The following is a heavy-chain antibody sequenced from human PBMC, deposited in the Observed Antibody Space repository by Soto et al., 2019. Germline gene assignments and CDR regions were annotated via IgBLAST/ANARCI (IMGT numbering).Heavy chain of an antibody. Sequence: EVQVVESGGDLVKPGGSLRLSCASSGFTFNTYTMNWVRQAPGKGLEWVSSINGRGNYIYYAESVKGRFTISRDNAKNSLYLQMDRLRAEDTALYYCVREDGKVGTNSAFDYWGLGALVTVSS. CDR3: VREDGKVGTNSAFDY. CDR2: INGRGNYI. D-gene: IGHD1-26*01. CDR1: GFTFNTYT. J-gene: IGHJ4*02. V-gene: IGHV3-21*01.